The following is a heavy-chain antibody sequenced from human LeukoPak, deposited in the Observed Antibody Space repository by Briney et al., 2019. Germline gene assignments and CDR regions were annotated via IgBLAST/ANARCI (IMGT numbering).Heavy chain of an antibody. D-gene: IGHD2-15*01. J-gene: IGHJ6*03. Sequence: PSETLSLTCAVSGYSISSGYYWGWIRQPPGKGLEWIGSIYHSGSTYYNPSLKCRVTISVDTSKNQFSLKLSSVTAADTAVYYCARVSSPGYYYYYMDVWGKGTTVTVSS. V-gene: IGHV4-38-2*01. CDR3: ARVSSPGYYYYYMDV. CDR1: GYSISSGYY. CDR2: IYHSGST.